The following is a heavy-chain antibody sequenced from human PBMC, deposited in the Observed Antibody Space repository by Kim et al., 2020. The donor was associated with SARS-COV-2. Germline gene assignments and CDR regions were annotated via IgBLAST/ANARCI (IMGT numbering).Heavy chain of an antibody. D-gene: IGHD6-13*01. CDR3: ARDYGWGSSSWYPFLY. CDR1: GFTFSSYA. V-gene: IGHV3-30-3*01. J-gene: IGHJ4*02. CDR2: ISYDGSNK. Sequence: GGSLRLSCAASGFTFSSYAMHWVRQAPGKGLEWVAVISYDGSNKYYADSVKGRFTISRDNSNTLYLQMNSLRAEDTAVYYCARDYGWGSSSWYPFLYWGQGTLVTVSS.